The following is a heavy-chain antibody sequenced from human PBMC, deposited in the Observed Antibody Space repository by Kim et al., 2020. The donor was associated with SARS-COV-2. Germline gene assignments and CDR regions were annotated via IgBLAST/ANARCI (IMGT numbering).Heavy chain of an antibody. V-gene: IGHV1-8*01. D-gene: IGHD2-2*01. CDR3: ARGIYCSSTSCAWYSSGWLSKLYWFDP. Sequence: ASVKVSCKASGYTFTSYDINWVRQATGQGLEWMGWMNPNSGNTGYAQKFQGRVTMTRNTSISTAYMELSSLRSEDTAVYYCARGIYCSSTSCAWYSSGWLSKLYWFDPWAQGTLVTVSS. J-gene: IGHJ5*02. CDR1: GYTFTSYD. CDR2: MNPNSGNT.